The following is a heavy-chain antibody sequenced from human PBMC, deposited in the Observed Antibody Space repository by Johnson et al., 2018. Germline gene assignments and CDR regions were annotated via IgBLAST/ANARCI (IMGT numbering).Heavy chain of an antibody. J-gene: IGHJ3*02. CDR1: GFTFTSYA. D-gene: IGHD6-19*01. Sequence: QVQLVESGGGVVQPGRSLRLSCAASGFTFTSYAMHWVRQAPGKGLEWVAAISYDGSNEYYADSVKGRFTISRDNSKNTLYLQMNSLRAEDTAVYYCARAPKGYPYGWNACDIWGQGTMVTVSS. CDR2: ISYDGSNE. CDR3: ARAPKGYPYGWNACDI. V-gene: IGHV3-30-3*01.